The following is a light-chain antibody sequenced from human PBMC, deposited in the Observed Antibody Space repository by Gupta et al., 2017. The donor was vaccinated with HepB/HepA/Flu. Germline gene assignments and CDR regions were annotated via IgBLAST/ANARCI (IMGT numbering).Light chain of an antibody. CDR2: DVS. V-gene: IGLV2-14*03. J-gene: IGLJ2*01. CDR3: SSYTSSITVV. Sequence: QSALTQPASVSGSPGQSITIACTGTSSDVGAYNYVPWHQQHPDKAPKLMIYDVSNRPSGVSNRFSGSKSGNTASLTISGLQAEDEADYYCSSYTSSITVVFGGGTKLTVL. CDR1: SSDVGAYNY.